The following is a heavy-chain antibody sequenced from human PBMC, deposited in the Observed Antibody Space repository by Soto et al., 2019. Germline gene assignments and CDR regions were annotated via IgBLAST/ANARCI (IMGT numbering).Heavy chain of an antibody. CDR2: IVPLFGTA. CDR3: ARDGDPGYSFWSGPLGGGRFDP. Sequence: QVQLVQSGAAVKEPGSSVNVSCKTSGGTFGNTAVTWVRQVPGQGLEWIGGIVPLFGTANYAQKFRGRVMITADESTSTAYMDLSSRRSDDTAIYYCARDGDPGYSFWSGPLGGGRFDPWGQGTLVTVSS. D-gene: IGHD3-3*01. J-gene: IGHJ5*02. V-gene: IGHV1-69*12. CDR1: GGTFGNTA.